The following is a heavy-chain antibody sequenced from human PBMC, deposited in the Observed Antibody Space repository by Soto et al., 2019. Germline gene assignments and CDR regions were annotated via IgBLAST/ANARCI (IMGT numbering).Heavy chain of an antibody. CDR3: ARHYGGNQIPRGWFDP. D-gene: IGHD4-17*01. V-gene: IGHV1-18*04. J-gene: IGHJ5*02. Sequence: QVQLVQSGAEVKQPGASVKVSCKASGYTFTSYGISWVRQAPGQGLEWMGWISAYNGNTNYAQKLQGSVTMTTDTSTRTAYMELRSLRSDDTAVYYCARHYGGNQIPRGWFDPWGQGTLVTVSS. CDR1: GYTFTSYG. CDR2: ISAYNGNT.